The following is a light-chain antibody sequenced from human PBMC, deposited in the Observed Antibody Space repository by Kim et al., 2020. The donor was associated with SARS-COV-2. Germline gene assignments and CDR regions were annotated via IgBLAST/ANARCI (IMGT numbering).Light chain of an antibody. Sequence: DIQMTQSPSSLSASVGDRVTITCRASQSISSYLNWYQQKPGKAPKLLIYAASSLQSGVPSRFSGSGSGTDFTLTISSLQPEYFATFFCQQSYSTPKSFGQGTKLEI. J-gene: IGKJ2*03. CDR1: QSISSY. V-gene: IGKV1-39*01. CDR2: AAS. CDR3: QQSYSTPKS.